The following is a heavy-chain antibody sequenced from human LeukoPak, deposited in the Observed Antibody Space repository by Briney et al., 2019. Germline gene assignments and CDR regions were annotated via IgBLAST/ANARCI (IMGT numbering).Heavy chain of an antibody. CDR1: GFTFSSYA. J-gene: IGHJ4*02. V-gene: IGHV3-30*04. CDR2: ISYDGSNK. Sequence: GGSLRLSCAASGFTFSSYAMHWVRQAPGKGLEWVAVISYDGSNKYYADSVKGRFTISRDNSKNTLYLQMNSLRAEDTAVYYCAKGGYDILTVDYWGQGTLVTVSS. D-gene: IGHD3-9*01. CDR3: AKGGYDILTVDY.